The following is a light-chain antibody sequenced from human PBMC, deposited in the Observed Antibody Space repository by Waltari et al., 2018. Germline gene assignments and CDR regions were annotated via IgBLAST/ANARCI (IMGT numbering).Light chain of an antibody. CDR1: SSDVGGYNY. CDR2: EVS. V-gene: IGLV2-14*01. CDR3: SSYTSSSTWV. J-gene: IGLJ3*02. Sequence: QSALTQPASVSGSPGQSITISCTGTSSDVGGYNYVSWYQQHPGKAPKLMIYEVSHRPSGVSKRFSGSKSGNTASLTISGLQADDEADYYCSSYTSSSTWVFGGGTKLTVL.